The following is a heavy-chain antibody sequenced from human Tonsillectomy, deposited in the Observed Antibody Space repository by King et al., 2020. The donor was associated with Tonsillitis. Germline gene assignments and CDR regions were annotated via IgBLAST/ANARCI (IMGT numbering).Heavy chain of an antibody. Sequence: VQLVESGGGLVKPGGSLRLSCAASGFTFSSYDLNWVRRSPGKGLEWVSSIDRSSSHIYYADSVKGRFTISRDNAKNSLYLQMNSLRGEDTAVYYCARYGGGSFDYWGQGTLVTVSS. CDR1: GFTFSSYD. J-gene: IGHJ4*02. D-gene: IGHD3-10*01. CDR3: ARYGGGSFDY. CDR2: IDRSSSHI. V-gene: IGHV3-21*01.